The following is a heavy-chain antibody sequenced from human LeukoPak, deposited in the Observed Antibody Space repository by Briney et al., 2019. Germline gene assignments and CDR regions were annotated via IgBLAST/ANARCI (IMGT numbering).Heavy chain of an antibody. CDR2: IYYSGST. CDR3: ARAGFTMVRGVIGWFDP. V-gene: IGHV4-59*01. CDR1: GGSISSYY. Sequence: SETLSLTCTVSGGSISSYYWSWIRQPPGKGLEWIGYIYYSGSTNYNLSLKSRVTISVDTSKNQFSLKLSSVTAADTAVYYCARAGFTMVRGVIGWFDPWGQGTLVTGSS. J-gene: IGHJ5*02. D-gene: IGHD3-10*01.